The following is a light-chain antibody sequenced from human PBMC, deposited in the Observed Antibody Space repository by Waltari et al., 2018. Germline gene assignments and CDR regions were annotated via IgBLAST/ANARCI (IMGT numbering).Light chain of an antibody. V-gene: IGLV2-14*01. CDR2: NVS. CDR1: SSDVGGYKY. J-gene: IGLJ2*01. Sequence: QSALTQPPSASGSPGQSVTISCTGTSSDVGGYKYVSWYQQHPGKAPKLMIYNVSKRPSGVSNLFSGSKSGNRASLTISGLQAEDEADYYCSSYTSSSTVVFGGGTKLTVL. CDR3: SSYTSSSTVV.